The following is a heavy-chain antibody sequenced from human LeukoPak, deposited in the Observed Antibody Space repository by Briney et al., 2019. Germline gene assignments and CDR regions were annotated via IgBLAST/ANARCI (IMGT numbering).Heavy chain of an antibody. CDR2: IYYSGST. J-gene: IGHJ4*02. CDR1: GGSISSGDYY. Sequence: SETLSLTCTVSGGSISSGDYYWSWIRQPPGKGLEWIGYIYYSGSTYYNPSLKSRVTISVDTSKNQFSLKLSSVTAADMAVYYCARETGIEPDYWGQGTLVTVSS. V-gene: IGHV4-30-4*08. CDR3: ARETGIEPDY. D-gene: IGHD1-26*01.